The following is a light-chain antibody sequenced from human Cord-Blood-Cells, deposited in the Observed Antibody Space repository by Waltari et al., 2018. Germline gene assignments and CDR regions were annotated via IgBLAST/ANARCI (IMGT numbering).Light chain of an antibody. Sequence: EIVLPQSPGTLSLSPGERATLPCRASQSVSSSYLAWYQQKPGQAPRLLIYGASSRATGIPDRFSGSGSGTDFTLTISRLEPEDFAVYDCQQYGSSPWTFGQGTKVEIK. CDR1: QSVSSSY. CDR2: GAS. J-gene: IGKJ1*01. CDR3: QQYGSSPWT. V-gene: IGKV3-20*01.